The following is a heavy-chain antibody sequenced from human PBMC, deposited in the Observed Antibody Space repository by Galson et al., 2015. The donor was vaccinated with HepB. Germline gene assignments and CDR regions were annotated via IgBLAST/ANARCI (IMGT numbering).Heavy chain of an antibody. V-gene: IGHV3-48*01. CDR3: ARNPASYDYYNMDV. J-gene: IGHJ6*02. Sequence: SLRLSCAASGFAFISHSMNWVRQAPGKGLEWVSYISSGGTRYYADSVKGRFTISRDNGKKSMYLHMNSLRADDTAVYFCARNPASYDYYNMDVWGQGTTVTVSS. CDR1: GFAFISHS. D-gene: IGHD6-25*01. CDR2: ISSGGTR.